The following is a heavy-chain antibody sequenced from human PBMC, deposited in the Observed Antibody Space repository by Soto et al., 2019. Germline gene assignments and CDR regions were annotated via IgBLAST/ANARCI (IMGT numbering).Heavy chain of an antibody. Sequence: ASVKVSCKASGYTFTGHYMYWVRQAPGQGLEWMGWINPNSGGTTYAPRFQGRVIMTRDTSLSTAYMELNKLTSDDTAIYYCATGLPILFCSRPSCPPVALWHYDSWGRGTLVTVSS. V-gene: IGHV1-2*02. J-gene: IGHJ4*02. CDR1: GYTFTGHY. D-gene: IGHD2-2*01. CDR3: ATGLPILFCSRPSCPPVALWHYDS. CDR2: INPNSGGT.